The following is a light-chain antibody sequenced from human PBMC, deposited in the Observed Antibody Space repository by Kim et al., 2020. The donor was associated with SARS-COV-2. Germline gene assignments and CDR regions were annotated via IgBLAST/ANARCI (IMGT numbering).Light chain of an antibody. CDR2: GKN. J-gene: IGLJ2*01. V-gene: IGLV3-19*01. CDR1: SLRSYY. CDR3: DSRDISGDQRV. Sequence: SSELTQDPAVSVALGQTVRITCQGDSLRSYYASWYQQKPGQAPVLVIFGKNNRPSGIPDRFSGSSSGNTASLTITGAQAEDEADYYCDSRDISGDQRVFG.